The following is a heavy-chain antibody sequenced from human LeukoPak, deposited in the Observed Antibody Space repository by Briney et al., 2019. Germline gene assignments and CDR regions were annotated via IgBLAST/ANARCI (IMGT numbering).Heavy chain of an antibody. CDR1: GGSISSSSYY. J-gene: IGHJ5*02. CDR3: ARAVADIVVVVAATPPTWFDP. D-gene: IGHD2-15*01. Sequence: SETLSLTCTVSGGSISSSSYYWGWIRQPPGKGLEWIGSIYYSGSTYYNPSLKSRVTISVDTSKNQFSLKLSSVTAADTAVYYCARAVADIVVVVAATPPTWFDPWGQGTLVTVSS. CDR2: IYYSGST. V-gene: IGHV4-39*07.